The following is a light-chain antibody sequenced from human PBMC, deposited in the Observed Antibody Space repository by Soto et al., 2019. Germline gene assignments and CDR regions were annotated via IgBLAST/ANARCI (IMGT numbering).Light chain of an antibody. CDR1: QSVSSSY. CDR2: GAS. J-gene: IGKJ4*01. CDR3: QQYGSSPLT. V-gene: IGKV3-20*01. Sequence: EIVLTQSPGTLSLSPGERATLSCRASQSVSSSYLAWYQQKPGQAPRLLIYGASSRATGIPDRFSGSGSGTDLTLTISRLEPEAFAVYYCQQYGSSPLTFGGGTKVEIK.